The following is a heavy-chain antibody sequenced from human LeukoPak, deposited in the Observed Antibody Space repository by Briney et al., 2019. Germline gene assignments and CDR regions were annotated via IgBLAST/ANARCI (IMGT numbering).Heavy chain of an antibody. D-gene: IGHD1-26*01. J-gene: IGHJ4*02. CDR1: EFTVSSTY. Sequence: GGSLRLSCAVSEFTVSSTYMSWVRQAPGKGLEWVSALSGSGGSTYYADSVKGRFTISRDNSKNTLYLQMNSLRAEDTAVYYCAKGATPHDYWGQGTLVTVSS. CDR2: LSGSGGST. CDR3: AKGATPHDY. V-gene: IGHV3-23*01.